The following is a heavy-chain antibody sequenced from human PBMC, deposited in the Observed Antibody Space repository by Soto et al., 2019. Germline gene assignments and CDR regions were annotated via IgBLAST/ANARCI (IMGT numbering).Heavy chain of an antibody. V-gene: IGHV1-2*02. CDR3: ARGGTWIQLPFSLQTWNRMEFDY. CDR2: INPNSGGT. D-gene: IGHD5-18*01. J-gene: IGHJ4*02. Sequence: QVQLVQSGAEVKKPGASVKVSCKASGYTFTGYYMHWVRQAPGQGLEWMGWINPNSGGTNYAQKFQGRVTMTRDTSISTAYMELSRLRSDDTAVYYCARGGTWIQLPFSLQTWNRMEFDYWGQGTLVTVSS. CDR1: GYTFTGYY.